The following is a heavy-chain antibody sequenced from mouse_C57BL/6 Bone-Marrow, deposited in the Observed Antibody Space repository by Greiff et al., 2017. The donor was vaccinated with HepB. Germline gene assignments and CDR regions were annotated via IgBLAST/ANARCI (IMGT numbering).Heavy chain of an antibody. CDR3: YYGSSYY. Sequence: VKLMESGPELVKPGASVKISCKASGYSFTSYYIHWVKQRPGQGLEWIGWIYPGSGNTKYNEKFKGKATLTADTSSSTAYMQLSSLTSEDSAVYYCYYGSSYYWGQGTTLTVSS. D-gene: IGHD1-1*01. CDR2: IYPGSGNT. J-gene: IGHJ2*01. V-gene: IGHV1-66*01. CDR1: GYSFTSYY.